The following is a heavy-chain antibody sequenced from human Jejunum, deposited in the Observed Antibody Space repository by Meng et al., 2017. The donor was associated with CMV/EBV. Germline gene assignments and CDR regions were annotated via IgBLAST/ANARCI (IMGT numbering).Heavy chain of an antibody. D-gene: IGHD1-1*01. CDR1: SLTSRPVG. V-gene: IGHV2-5*02. CDR2: IYWDNDK. J-gene: IGHJ4*02. CDR3: VHRKDYSGNWNGGSADF. Sequence: SLTSRPVGLGWIRPPTGKALEWLAFIYWDNDKRYNPSLKNRLTITKDAPKNQVVLTMTNMDPADTATYHCVHRKDYSGNWNGGSADFWGPGALVTVSS.